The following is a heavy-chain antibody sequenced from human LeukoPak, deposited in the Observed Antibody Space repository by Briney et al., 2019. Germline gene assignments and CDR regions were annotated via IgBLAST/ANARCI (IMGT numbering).Heavy chain of an antibody. Sequence: SVKVSCKASGFTNSNSSVQWVRQARGQRPEWIGWIVVGTGKTNYAQRLQERVTISRDMSTGTVDMELSSLRSEDTAVYYCASGIYGDPFDYWGQGTLVTVSS. CDR2: IVVGTGKT. CDR1: GFTNSNSS. J-gene: IGHJ4*02. D-gene: IGHD4-17*01. V-gene: IGHV1-58*01. CDR3: ASGIYGDPFDY.